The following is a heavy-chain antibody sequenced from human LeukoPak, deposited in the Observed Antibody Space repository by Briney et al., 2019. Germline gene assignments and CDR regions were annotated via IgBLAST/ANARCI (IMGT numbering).Heavy chain of an antibody. CDR3: ARDLEHCSSTSCYSDAFDI. CDR1: GGSISSYC. V-gene: IGHV4-4*07. J-gene: IGHJ3*02. Sequence: SETLSLTCTVSGGSISSYCWSWIRQPAGKGLEWIGRIYTSGSTNYNPSLKSRVTMSVDTSKNRFSLKLSSVTAADTAVYCCARDLEHCSSTSCYSDAFDIWGRGTMVTVSS. CDR2: IYTSGST. D-gene: IGHD2-2*02.